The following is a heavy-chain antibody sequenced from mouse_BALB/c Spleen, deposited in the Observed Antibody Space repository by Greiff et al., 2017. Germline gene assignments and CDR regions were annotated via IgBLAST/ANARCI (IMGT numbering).Heavy chain of an antibody. CDR3: ARFGKGYAMDY. CDR1: GFTFSSYT. D-gene: IGHD2-1*01. Sequence: EVQVVESGGGLVKPGGSLKLSCAASGFTFSSYTMSWVRQTPEKRLEWVATISSGGGNTYYPDSVKGRFTISRDNAKNNLYLQMSSLRSEDTALYYCARFGKGYAMDYWGQGTSVTVSS. J-gene: IGHJ4*01. CDR2: ISSGGGNT. V-gene: IGHV5-9*03.